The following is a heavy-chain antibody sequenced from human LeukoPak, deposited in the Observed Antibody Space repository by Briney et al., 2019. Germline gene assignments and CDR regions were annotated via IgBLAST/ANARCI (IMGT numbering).Heavy chain of an antibody. V-gene: IGHV3-21*01. Sequence: PGGSLRLSCAASGFTFSSYSMNWVRQAPGKGLEWVSSISSSSYIYYADSVKGRFTISRDNAKNSLYLQMNSLRAEDTAVYYCAREYRSFSWFDPWGQGTLVTVSS. CDR2: ISSSSYI. CDR1: GFTFSSYS. D-gene: IGHD2-2*02. CDR3: AREYRSFSWFDP. J-gene: IGHJ5*02.